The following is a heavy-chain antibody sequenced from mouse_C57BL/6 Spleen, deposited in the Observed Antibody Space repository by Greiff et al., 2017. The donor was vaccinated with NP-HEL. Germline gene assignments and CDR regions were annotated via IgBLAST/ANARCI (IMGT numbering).Heavy chain of an antibody. Sequence: VQLQQSGAELVRPGASVKLSCTASGFNIKDDYMHWVKQRPEQGLEWIGWIDPENGDTEYASKFQGKATITADTSSNTTYLQLSSLTSEDTAVYYCTTRGDYGNGRYYYAMDYWGQGTSVTVSS. V-gene: IGHV14-4*01. D-gene: IGHD1-1*01. CDR1: GFNIKDDY. CDR2: IDPENGDT. CDR3: TTRGDYGNGRYYYAMDY. J-gene: IGHJ4*01.